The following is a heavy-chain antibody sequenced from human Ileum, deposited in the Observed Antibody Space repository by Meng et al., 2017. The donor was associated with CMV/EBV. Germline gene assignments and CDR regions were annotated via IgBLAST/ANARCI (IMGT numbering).Heavy chain of an antibody. CDR3: ARDSRVTIFGVVDL. J-gene: IGHJ5*02. V-gene: IGHV4-39*07. D-gene: IGHD3-3*01. CDR2: IYHSGTT. Sequence: QMPLQESGPGPGKPSETLSLTCSVSYGSINSNNYFWGWIRQTPGKGLEWIGNIYHSGTTSYNPSVKSRVTISLNTSRNQFFLKLTSVTAADTAIYYCARDSRVTIFGVVDLWGQGTLVTASS. CDR1: YGSINSNNYF.